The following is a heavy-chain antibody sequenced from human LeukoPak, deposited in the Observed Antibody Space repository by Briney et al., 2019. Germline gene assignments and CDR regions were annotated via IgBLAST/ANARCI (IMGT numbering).Heavy chain of an antibody. CDR1: GYTFTSYG. J-gene: IGHJ5*02. V-gene: IGHV1-18*01. D-gene: IGHD5-12*01. CDR2: ISAYNGNT. Sequence: ASVKVSCRASGYTFTSYGISWVRQAPGQGLEWLGWISAYNGNTNYAQKLQGRVTMTTDTSTSTAFIELRSLRSDDTAAYYCARVGDSTPFDPWGQGTRVTVSS. CDR3: ARVGDSTPFDP.